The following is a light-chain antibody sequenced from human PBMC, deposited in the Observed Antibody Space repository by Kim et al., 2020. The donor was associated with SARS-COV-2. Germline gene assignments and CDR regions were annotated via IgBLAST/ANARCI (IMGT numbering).Light chain of an antibody. CDR2: GAS. Sequence: ATLHCRASQPVRGHYLPWSQQSPAHPPRLVIYGASDRAAGIPDRFSGSGSGTFFTLTINRLEPEDFAMYYCQQHGTSWSFGQGTKVDLK. J-gene: IGKJ1*01. CDR3: QQHGTSWS. V-gene: IGKV3-20*01. CDR1: QPVRGHY.